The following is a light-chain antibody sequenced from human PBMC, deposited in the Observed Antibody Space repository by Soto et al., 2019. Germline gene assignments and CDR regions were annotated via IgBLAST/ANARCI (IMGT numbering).Light chain of an antibody. V-gene: IGKV3-20*01. J-gene: IGKJ1*01. CDR3: QQYGTSPWT. Sequence: EVVLTQSPATLSVSPGDRATLSCRASQSVSRNLAWYQQKPGQAPRLLIYGASTRATGVPARFSGSGSATEFTLTISRLEPEDFAVYYCQQYGTSPWTFGQGTKVDIK. CDR1: QSVSRN. CDR2: GAS.